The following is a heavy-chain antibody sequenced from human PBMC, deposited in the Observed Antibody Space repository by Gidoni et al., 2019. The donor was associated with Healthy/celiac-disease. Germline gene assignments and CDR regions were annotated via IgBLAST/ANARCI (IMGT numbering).Heavy chain of an antibody. CDR1: VYSFTRYW. V-gene: IGHV5-51*01. Sequence: EVRLVQSGAEVKTPVESLKISYKGSVYSFTRYWLGWVRQMPGKGLEWMGIIYPGDSDTRYSPSFQGQVTISADKSISTVYLQWSSLKASDTAMYYCARHDYGDYYYGMDVWGQGTTVTVSS. CDR3: ARHDYGDYYYGMDV. CDR2: IYPGDSDT. J-gene: IGHJ6*02. D-gene: IGHD4-17*01.